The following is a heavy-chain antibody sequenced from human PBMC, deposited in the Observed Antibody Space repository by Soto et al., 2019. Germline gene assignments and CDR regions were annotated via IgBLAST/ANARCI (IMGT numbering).Heavy chain of an antibody. V-gene: IGHV4-39*01. D-gene: IGHD2-21*02. CDR3: ASPGDCGGDCYVDY. CDR2: IYYSGST. J-gene: IGHJ4*02. Sequence: PSETLSLTCTVSGGSISSSSYYWGWIRQPPGKGLEWIGSIYYSGSTYYNPSLKSRVTISVDTSKNQLSLKLSSVTAADTAVYYCASPGDCGGDCYVDYWGQGTLVTVSS. CDR1: GGSISSSSYY.